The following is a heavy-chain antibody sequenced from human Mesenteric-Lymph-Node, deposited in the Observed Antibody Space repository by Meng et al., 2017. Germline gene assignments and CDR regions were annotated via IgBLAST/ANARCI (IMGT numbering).Heavy chain of an antibody. CDR3: ARVAIAAAGQDYFDY. D-gene: IGHD6-13*01. V-gene: IGHV1-69*06. Sequence: SVKVSCKASGYTFTSYGISWVRQAPGQGLEWMGGIIPIFGTANYAQKFQGRVTITADKSTSTAYMELSSLRSEDTAVYYCARVAIAAAGQDYFDYWGQGTLVTVSS. CDR1: GYTFTSYG. J-gene: IGHJ4*02. CDR2: IIPIFGTA.